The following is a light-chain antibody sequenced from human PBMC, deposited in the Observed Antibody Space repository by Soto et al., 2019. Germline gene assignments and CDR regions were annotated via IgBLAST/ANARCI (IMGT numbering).Light chain of an antibody. Sequence: QSVLTQPASVSGSPGQSIAISCTGTSSDVPKYNLVSWYQQHPGKAPKLIIFEDTKRPSGISNRFSASKSGNTASLRISGLQDEDEADYYCCSYAGLSTWVFGGGTKLTVL. CDR2: EDT. CDR1: SSDVPKYNL. V-gene: IGLV2-23*01. J-gene: IGLJ3*02. CDR3: CSYAGLSTWV.